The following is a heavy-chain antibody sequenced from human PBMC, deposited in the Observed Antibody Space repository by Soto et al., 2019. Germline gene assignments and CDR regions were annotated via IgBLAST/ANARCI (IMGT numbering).Heavy chain of an antibody. CDR3: ARDDSSGYYKVCDY. J-gene: IGHJ4*02. CDR1: GYSFTNYG. D-gene: IGHD3-22*01. Sequence: ASVKVSCQASGYSFTNYGLTWVRQAPGQGLEWMGWISAYSGHANYAQKLQGRVTMTTDTSTSTAYMELRSLRSDDTAVYYCARDDSSGYYKVCDYWGQGTLVTVSS. CDR2: ISAYSGHA. V-gene: IGHV1-18*01.